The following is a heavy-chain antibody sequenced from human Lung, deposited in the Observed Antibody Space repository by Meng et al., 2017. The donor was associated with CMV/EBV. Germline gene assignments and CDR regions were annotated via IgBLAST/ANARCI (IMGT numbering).Heavy chain of an antibody. Sequence: LXXAVSGDSISNSNWWTWVRQPPGKGLEWIGEIYHSGTTNYNPSLKSRVTISVNKSKKQFSLMLTSVTVADTAVYYCARKASWLLSLDYWGQGTLVXVSS. J-gene: IGHJ4*02. V-gene: IGHV4-4*02. CDR2: IYHSGTT. CDR3: ARKASWLLSLDY. D-gene: IGHD3-9*01. CDR1: GDSISNSNW.